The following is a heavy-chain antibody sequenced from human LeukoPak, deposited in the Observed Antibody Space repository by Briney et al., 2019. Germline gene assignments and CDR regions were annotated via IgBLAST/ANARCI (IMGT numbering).Heavy chain of an antibody. CDR3: ARATTGTTNWFDP. V-gene: IGHV4-59*01. CDR2: IYYSGST. J-gene: IGHJ5*02. D-gene: IGHD1-1*01. CDR1: GGSISSYY. Sequence: SETLSLTCTVSGGSISSYYWSWIRQPPGKGLEWIGYIYYSGSTNYNPSLKSRVTISVDTSKNQYSPKLSSVTAADTAVYYCARATTGTTNWFDPWGQGTLVTVSS.